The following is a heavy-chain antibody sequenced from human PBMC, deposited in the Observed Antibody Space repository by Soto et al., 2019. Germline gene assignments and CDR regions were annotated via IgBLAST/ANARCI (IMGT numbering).Heavy chain of an antibody. CDR3: ARGWASAAILTGYYPAVNDDYYYYLAV. CDR2: ISAYNANT. J-gene: IGHJ6*03. CDR1: GYTFTSYG. Sequence: VQLVQSGAEVKNPGASVKVSCKASGYTFTSYGISWVRQAPGQGLQWMGWISAYNANTNYAQKLQRRDIITTDTAPSTVYMGLSSLTSDDTAVYSCARGWASAAILTGYYPAVNDDYYYYLAVWGKGTAVTVCS. D-gene: IGHD3-9*01. V-gene: IGHV1-18*01.